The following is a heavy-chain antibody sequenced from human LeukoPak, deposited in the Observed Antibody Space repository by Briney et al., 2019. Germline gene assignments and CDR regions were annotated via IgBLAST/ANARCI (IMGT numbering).Heavy chain of an antibody. Sequence: QPGGSLRLSCAASGFTFSSYAMSWVRQAPGKGLEWVSGISGSGGSTYYADSVKGRFTISRDNAKNTLSLQMNSLRAEETAVYYCAKDNYYDSSGYYGEYFQHWGQGTLVTVSS. CDR3: AKDNYYDSSGYYGEYFQH. V-gene: IGHV3-23*01. CDR1: GFTFSSYA. J-gene: IGHJ1*01. D-gene: IGHD3-22*01. CDR2: ISGSGGST.